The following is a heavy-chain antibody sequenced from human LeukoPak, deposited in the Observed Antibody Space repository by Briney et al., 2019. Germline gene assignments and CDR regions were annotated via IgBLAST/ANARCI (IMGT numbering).Heavy chain of an antibody. V-gene: IGHV1-2*02. J-gene: IGHJ4*02. CDR3: ASQGGVGAAGTFDY. D-gene: IGHD1-26*01. CDR1: GYTFTDYY. Sequence: ASVKVSCKASGYTFTDYYIHWVRQAPGQGLEWMGWINHNSGGTNYAQKFQGRVTMTRDTSISTAYMELSRLRSDGTAVYYCASQGGVGAAGTFDYWGQGTLVTVSS. CDR2: INHNSGGT.